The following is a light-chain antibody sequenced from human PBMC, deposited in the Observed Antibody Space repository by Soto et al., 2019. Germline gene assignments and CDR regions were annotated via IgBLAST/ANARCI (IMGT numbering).Light chain of an antibody. Sequence: DIQMTQSPSTLSVSVGDRVTITCRASQTISSWLAWYQQKPGKAPNLLIYGTSGVHSGVPSRFSGSGSGTDFTLTISRLEPEDSAVYYCQQYGSSLTFGGGTKVDI. CDR2: GTS. CDR3: QQYGSSLT. J-gene: IGKJ4*01. V-gene: IGKV1-5*01. CDR1: QTISSW.